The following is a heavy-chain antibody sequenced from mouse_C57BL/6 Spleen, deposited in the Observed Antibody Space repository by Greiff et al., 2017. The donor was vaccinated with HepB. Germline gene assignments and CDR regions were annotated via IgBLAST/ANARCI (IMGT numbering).Heavy chain of an antibody. J-gene: IGHJ2*01. D-gene: IGHD4-1*01. V-gene: IGHV1-18*01. CDR3: ARGLGRDYFDD. CDR1: GYTFTDYN. Sequence: VQLKQSGPELVKPGASVKIPCKASGYTFTDYNMDWVKQSHGKSLEWIGDINPNNGGTIYNQKFKGKATLTVDKSSSTAYMELRSLTSEDTAVYYCARGLGRDYFDDWGQGTTLTVSS. CDR2: INPNNGGT.